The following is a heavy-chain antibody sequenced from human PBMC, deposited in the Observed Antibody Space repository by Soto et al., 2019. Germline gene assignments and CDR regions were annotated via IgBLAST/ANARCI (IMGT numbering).Heavy chain of an antibody. CDR1: GGSFSGYY. CDR2: INHSGST. V-gene: IGHV4-34*01. D-gene: IGHD3-3*01. CDR3: ARLRGRRLRFLEWSHGAYYYYGMDV. J-gene: IGHJ6*02. Sequence: SETLSLTCAVYGGSFSGYYWSWIRQPPGKGLEWIGEINHSGSTNYNPSLKSRVTISVGTSKNQFSLKLSSVTAADTAVYYCARLRGRRLRFLEWSHGAYYYYGMDVWGQGTTVTVSS.